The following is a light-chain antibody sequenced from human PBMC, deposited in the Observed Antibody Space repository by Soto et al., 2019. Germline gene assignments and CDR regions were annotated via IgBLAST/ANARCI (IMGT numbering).Light chain of an antibody. Sequence: DIQMTQSPSSLSASVGDRVTITCRARQNIDHHLNWYQHKPGKAPRLLMDAASRMQSGVPSRFSGSGTGTEFTLSINSLQPEDFATYYCQQSYSNTWTFGQGTRVEVK. V-gene: IGKV1-39*01. J-gene: IGKJ1*01. CDR3: QQSYSNTWT. CDR2: AAS. CDR1: QNIDHH.